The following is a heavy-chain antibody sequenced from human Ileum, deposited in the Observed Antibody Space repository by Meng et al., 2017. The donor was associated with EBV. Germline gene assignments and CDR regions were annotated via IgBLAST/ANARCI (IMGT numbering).Heavy chain of an antibody. CDR2: MCTLNGNT. D-gene: IGHD2-2*01. CDR3: ARGMVPAATLVTDRMDV. V-gene: IGHV1-8*01. CDR1: AYPFTSFD. J-gene: IGHJ6*02. Sequence: PLVQSGAAVQNPGAPVKASCQASAYPFTSFDIGWVRQATGQEPEWMGWMCTLNGNTGDADKFQRRVTMTRNTSMTTAYMELSSLRSDDTAVYYCARGMVPAATLVTDRMDVWGQGTTVTVSS.